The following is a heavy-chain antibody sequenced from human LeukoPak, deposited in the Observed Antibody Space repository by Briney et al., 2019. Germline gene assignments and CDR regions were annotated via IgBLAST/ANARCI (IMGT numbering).Heavy chain of an antibody. V-gene: IGHV3-23*01. CDR2: LSGTGGST. J-gene: IGHJ4*02. CDR1: GFTFSNYA. Sequence: GGSLRLSCAASGFTFSNYAMSWVRQAPGKGLEWVSTLSGTGGSTYYADSVKGRFTISRDNSKNTLYLQVSSLRDEDTAVYYCAKSSYYDSSGYYREYYFDFWGQGTLVTVSS. D-gene: IGHD3-22*01. CDR3: AKSSYYDSSGYYREYYFDF.